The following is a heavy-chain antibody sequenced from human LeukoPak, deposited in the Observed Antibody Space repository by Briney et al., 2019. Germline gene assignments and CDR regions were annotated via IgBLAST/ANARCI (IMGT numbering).Heavy chain of an antibody. CDR2: ISYDGSNK. CDR1: GFTFSSYA. V-gene: IGHV3-30-3*01. J-gene: IGHJ4*02. D-gene: IGHD3-10*01. CDR3: ARVRGHEFSTFVY. Sequence: GGSLRLSCAASGFTFSSYAMHWVRQAPGKGLEWVAFISYDGSNKFYADSVKGRFTISRDRSKNTLYLQINSLRAEDTALYYCARVRGHEFSTFVYWGQGTLVTVSS.